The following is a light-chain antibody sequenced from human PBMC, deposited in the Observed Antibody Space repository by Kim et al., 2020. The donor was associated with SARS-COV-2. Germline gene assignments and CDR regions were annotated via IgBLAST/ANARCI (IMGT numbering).Light chain of an antibody. CDR1: DRRSYY. CDR3: NSRDSSGNRVV. CDR2: GKN. Sequence: AVGQTCRSKCAGDDRRSYYSTWYQQKPGQAPVLVIYGKNNRPSGIPDRFSGSSSGNTASLTITGAQAEDEADYYCNSRDSSGNRVVFGGGTQLTVL. J-gene: IGLJ2*01. V-gene: IGLV3-19*01.